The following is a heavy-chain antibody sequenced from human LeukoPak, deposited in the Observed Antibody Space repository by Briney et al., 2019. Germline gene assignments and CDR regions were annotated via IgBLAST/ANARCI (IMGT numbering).Heavy chain of an antibody. CDR2: IIPILGIA. V-gene: IGHV1-69*04. CDR3: ARDLGAFDI. CDR1: GGTFSSYA. J-gene: IGHJ3*02. Sequence: GASLKISCKASGGTFSSYAISWVRQAPGQGLEWMGRIIPILGIANYAQKFQGRVTITADKSTSTAYMELSSLRSEDTAVYYCARDLGAFDIWGQGTTVTVSS. D-gene: IGHD7-27*01.